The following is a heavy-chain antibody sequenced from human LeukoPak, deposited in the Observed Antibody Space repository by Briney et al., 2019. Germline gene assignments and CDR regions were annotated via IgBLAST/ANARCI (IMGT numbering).Heavy chain of an antibody. CDR2: IYASGNT. D-gene: IGHD6-6*01. CDR3: AREYSSSSGKNAFDV. Sequence: PSETLSLTCTVSGGSISSYYWSWIRQPPGKGLEWIGRIYASGNTNHNPSLKSRVTMSLDTSKNQFSLRLTSVTAADTAVYYCAREYSSSSGKNAFDVWGQGTMVTVSS. J-gene: IGHJ3*01. V-gene: IGHV4-4*07. CDR1: GGSISSYY.